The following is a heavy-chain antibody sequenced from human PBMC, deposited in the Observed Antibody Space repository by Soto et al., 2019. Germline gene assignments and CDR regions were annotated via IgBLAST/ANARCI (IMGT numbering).Heavy chain of an antibody. Sequence: GWSLRLSCAASGFTFSDYYMSWIRQAPGKGLEWVSYISSSSSYTNYADSVKGRFTISRDNAKNSLYLQMNSLRAEDTAVYYCTRDSHYDSSGLWGQGTLVTVSS. J-gene: IGHJ4*02. V-gene: IGHV3-11*05. D-gene: IGHD3-22*01. CDR1: GFTFSDYY. CDR3: TRDSHYDSSGL. CDR2: ISSSSSYT.